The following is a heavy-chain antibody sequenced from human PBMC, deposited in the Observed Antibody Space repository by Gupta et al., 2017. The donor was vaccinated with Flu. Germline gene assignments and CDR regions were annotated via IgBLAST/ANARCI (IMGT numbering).Heavy chain of an antibody. D-gene: IGHD1-26*01. CDR3: ARDGTPRRHYSYYYMYV. CDR2: ISEYESNK. J-gene: IGHJ6*03. V-gene: IGHV3-30-3*01. Sequence: APGKGLGWVAFISEYESNKSYPDSFKGRLTISRTNSKNTLYLQINSLGAKDTAVYYCARDGTPRRHYSYYYMYVWGKGTTVT.